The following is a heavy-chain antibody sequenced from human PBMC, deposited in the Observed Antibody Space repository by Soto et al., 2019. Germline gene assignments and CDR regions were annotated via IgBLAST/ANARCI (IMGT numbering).Heavy chain of an antibody. V-gene: IGHV4-31*03. CDR2: IYYNGDT. D-gene: IGHD2-15*01. Sequence: PPDTLSLTSPVPGPSICSGVDYWSWIRQHPGKGLEWIGHIYYNGDTHYNPSLKSRLSISLDTSKNHFSLNLSSVTAADSAVYFCRVVTLLRSFDIWGPGTMVT. J-gene: IGHJ3*02. CDR3: RVVTLLRSFDI. CDR1: GPSICSGVDY.